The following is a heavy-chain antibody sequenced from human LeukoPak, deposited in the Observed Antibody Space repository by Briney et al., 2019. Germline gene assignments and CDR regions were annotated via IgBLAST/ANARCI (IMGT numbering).Heavy chain of an antibody. CDR3: ARVGGLGGGFDI. Sequence: ASVKVSCKASGYTLSSDGLSWVRQAPGQGLEWIGWINTSNKNTRNVQSLQGRIIMTTDTATNTAYLELRSLRSDDTAVYFCARVGGLGGGFDIWGQGTTVTVSS. CDR2: INTSNKNT. D-gene: IGHD3-16*01. V-gene: IGHV1-18*01. CDR1: GYTLSSDG. J-gene: IGHJ3*02.